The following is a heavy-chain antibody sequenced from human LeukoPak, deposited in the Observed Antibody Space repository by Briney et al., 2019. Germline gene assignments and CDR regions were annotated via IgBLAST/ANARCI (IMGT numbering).Heavy chain of an antibody. CDR3: ARGRPYYDFWSGAIDY. D-gene: IGHD3-3*01. Sequence: GASVKVSCKASGGTFSSYAISWVRQAPGQGLEWMGGIIPIFGTANYAQKFQGRVTITADESTSTAYMELSSLRSEDTAVYYCARGRPYYDFWSGAIDYWGQGTLVTVSS. V-gene: IGHV1-69*13. J-gene: IGHJ4*02. CDR2: IIPIFGTA. CDR1: GGTFSSYA.